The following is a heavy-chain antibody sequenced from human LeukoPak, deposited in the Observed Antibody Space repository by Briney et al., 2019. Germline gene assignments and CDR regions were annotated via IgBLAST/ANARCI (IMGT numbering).Heavy chain of an antibody. V-gene: IGHV1-24*01. Sequence: GASVKVSCKVSGYTLTELSMHWVRQAPGKGLEWMGGFDPEDGETIYAQKFQGRVTITADESTSTVYMELSSLRSEDTAVYFCADLHSNPHDYWGQGTLVTVSS. CDR1: GYTLTELS. CDR2: FDPEDGET. D-gene: IGHD2-21*01. J-gene: IGHJ4*02. CDR3: ADLHSNPHDY.